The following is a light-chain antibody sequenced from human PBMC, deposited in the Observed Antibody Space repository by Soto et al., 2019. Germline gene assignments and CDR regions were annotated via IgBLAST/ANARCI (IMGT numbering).Light chain of an antibody. CDR3: QQYNNWPLT. CDR2: DAS. V-gene: IGKV3-11*01. CDR1: QSVRTY. J-gene: IGKJ4*01. Sequence: EIVLTQSPVTLSLSPGARATLSCRASQSVRTYLAWYQVKPGQAPRLLIYDASRRASGVPARFSGSGSGTDFTLTISRLEPEDFAVYYCQQYNNWPLTFGGGTKVDIK.